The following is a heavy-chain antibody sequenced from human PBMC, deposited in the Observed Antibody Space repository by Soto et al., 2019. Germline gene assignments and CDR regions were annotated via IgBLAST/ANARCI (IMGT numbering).Heavy chain of an antibody. CDR1: GGTFSSYT. V-gene: IGHV1-69*02. D-gene: IGHD5-12*01. CDR3: ASLRKVAPTEDDY. Sequence: QVQLVQSGAEVKKPGSSVKVSCKASGGTFSSYTISWVRQAPGQGLEWMGRIIPILGIANYAQKFQGRVTITADKSTSTAYMELSSLRSEDTAVYYCASLRKVAPTEDDYWGQGTLVTVSS. J-gene: IGHJ4*02. CDR2: IIPILGIA.